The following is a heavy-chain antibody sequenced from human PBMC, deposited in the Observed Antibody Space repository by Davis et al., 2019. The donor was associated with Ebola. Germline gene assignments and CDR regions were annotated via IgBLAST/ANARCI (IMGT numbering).Heavy chain of an antibody. CDR3: ARLGDGYPPFDY. J-gene: IGHJ4*02. Sequence: MPSETLSLTCTVSGYSISSGYYWGWIRQPPGKGLEWIGSIYYSGSTYYNPSLKSRVTISVDTSKNQFSLKLSSVTAADTAVYYCARLGDGYPPFDYWGQGTLVTVSS. D-gene: IGHD5-24*01. CDR2: IYYSGST. V-gene: IGHV4-38-2*02. CDR1: GYSISSGYY.